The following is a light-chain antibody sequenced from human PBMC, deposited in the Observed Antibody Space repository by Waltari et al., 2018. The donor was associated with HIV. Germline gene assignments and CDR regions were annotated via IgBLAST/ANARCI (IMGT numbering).Light chain of an antibody. CDR1: QSVSTN. J-gene: IGKJ4*01. V-gene: IGKV3-15*01. CDR2: GAS. Sequence: EVVMTQSPGTLSVSPGDRAILSCRPSQSVSTNLAWYQQKPGQAPRLLIYGASTRATGIPVRFSGSGSGTNFILTISSLQSEDSAVYYCQQYNTWPVAFGGGTKVEIK. CDR3: QQYNTWPVA.